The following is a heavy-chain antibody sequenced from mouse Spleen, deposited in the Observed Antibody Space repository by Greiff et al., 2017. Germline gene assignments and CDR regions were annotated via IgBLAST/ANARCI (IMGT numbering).Heavy chain of an antibody. V-gene: IGHV1-20*01. Sequence: EVQLQQSGPALVKPGDSVKISCKASGYSFTGYFMNWVMQSHGKSLEWIGRINPYNGDTFYNQKFKGKATLTVDKSSSTAHMELRSLTSEDSAVYYCARWTSFDYWGQGTTLTVSS. CDR2: INPYNGDT. CDR3: ARWTSFDY. CDR1: GYSFTGYF. J-gene: IGHJ2*01.